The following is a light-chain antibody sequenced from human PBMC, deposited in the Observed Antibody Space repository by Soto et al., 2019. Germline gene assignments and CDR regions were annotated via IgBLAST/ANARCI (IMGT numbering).Light chain of an antibody. Sequence: QSALTQPASVSGSPGQSITISCTGTSSDVGSYDLVSWYQQHPGKAPKLMIYEGSKWPSGVSNRFSGSKSGNTASLTISGLQAEDEADYYCCSYAGSSTSRVFGTGTKVTVL. CDR1: SSDVGSYDL. CDR3: CSYAGSSTSRV. V-gene: IGLV2-23*01. J-gene: IGLJ1*01. CDR2: EGS.